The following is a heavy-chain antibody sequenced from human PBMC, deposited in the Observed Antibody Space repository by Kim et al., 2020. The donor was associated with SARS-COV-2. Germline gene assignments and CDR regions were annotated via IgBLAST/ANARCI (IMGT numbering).Heavy chain of an antibody. J-gene: IGHJ5*02. V-gene: IGHV1-24*01. CDR3: ATGSPFGVGWFDP. D-gene: IGHD3-3*01. Sequence: YATKFQGRVTMTEDTSTDTAYMELNSLRSEDKAVYYCATGSPFGVGWFDPWGQGTLVTVSS.